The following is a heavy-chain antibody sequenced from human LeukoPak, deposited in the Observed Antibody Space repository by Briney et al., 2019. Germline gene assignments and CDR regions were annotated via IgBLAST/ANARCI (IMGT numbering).Heavy chain of an antibody. CDR2: IKQDGSEK. CDR3: ARIAAAGYYYYYYMDV. CDR1: GFTFSNYW. J-gene: IGHJ6*03. Sequence: GGSLRLSCAASGFTFSNYWMSWVRQAPGKGLEWVANIKQDGSEKYYVDSVKGRFTISRDNAKNSLYLQMNSLRAEDTAVYYCARIAAAGYYYYYYMDVWGKGTTVTVSS. D-gene: IGHD6-13*01. V-gene: IGHV3-7*01.